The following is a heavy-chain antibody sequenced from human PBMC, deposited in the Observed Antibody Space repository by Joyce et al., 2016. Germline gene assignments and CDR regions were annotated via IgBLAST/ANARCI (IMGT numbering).Heavy chain of an antibody. J-gene: IGHJ3*02. CDR1: GFTFNNNA. Sequence: EVQLLESRGGLVQPGGSLRISCAVSGFTFNNNAMSWVRQAPGKGLEWVSGISGSGGSTYYADSVKGWFTISRDNSKNTLYLQMNGLRAEDTAVYYCAKENGWRDKIALDIWGQGTMVTVSS. CDR2: ISGSGGST. V-gene: IGHV3-23*01. D-gene: IGHD5-24*01. CDR3: AKENGWRDKIALDI.